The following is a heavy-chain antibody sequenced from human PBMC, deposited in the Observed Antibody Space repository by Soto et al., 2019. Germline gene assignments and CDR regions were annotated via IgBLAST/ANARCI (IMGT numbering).Heavy chain of an antibody. CDR1: GGSISSSSYY. CDR2: IYYSGST. Sequence: QLQLQESGPGLVKPSETLSLTCTVSGGSISSSSYYWGWIRQPPGKGLEWLGSIYYSGSTYYNPSLKSRVTISVDTPKNQFSLKLSSVTAADTAVYYCARLGVTTGRYYYYYYMDVWGKGTTVTVSS. J-gene: IGHJ6*03. CDR3: ARLGVTTGRYYYYYYMDV. D-gene: IGHD4-4*01. V-gene: IGHV4-39*01.